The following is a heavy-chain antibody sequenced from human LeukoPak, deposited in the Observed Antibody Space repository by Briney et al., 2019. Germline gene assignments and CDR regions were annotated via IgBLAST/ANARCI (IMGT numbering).Heavy chain of an antibody. Sequence: GGSLRLSCAASGFTFSSYSMNWVRQAPGKGLEWVSSISSSSSYIYYADSVKGRFTISRDNAKNSLYLQMNSLRAEETAIYYCAKAPVASCRGAFCYPFDCWGQGNLVTVSS. CDR1: GFTFSSYS. CDR2: ISSSSSYI. V-gene: IGHV3-21*04. D-gene: IGHD2-15*01. CDR3: AKAPVASCRGAFCYPFDC. J-gene: IGHJ4*02.